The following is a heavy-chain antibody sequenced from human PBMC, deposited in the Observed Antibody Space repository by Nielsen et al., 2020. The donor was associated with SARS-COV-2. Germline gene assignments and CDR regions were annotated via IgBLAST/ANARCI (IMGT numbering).Heavy chain of an antibody. Sequence: GESLKISCAVSGFTFSNYWMHWVRQAPGKGLVWVSRINSDGSSTSYADSVKGRFTISRDNAKNTLYLQMNSLRAEDTAVYYCAKDPGYDSSGFYYYGMDVWGQGTTVTVSS. CDR1: GFTFSNYW. J-gene: IGHJ6*02. V-gene: IGHV3-74*01. CDR3: AKDPGYDSSGFYYYGMDV. D-gene: IGHD3-22*01. CDR2: INSDGSST.